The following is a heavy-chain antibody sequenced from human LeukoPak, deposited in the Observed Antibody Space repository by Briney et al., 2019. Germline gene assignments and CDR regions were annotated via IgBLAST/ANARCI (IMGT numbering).Heavy chain of an antibody. CDR2: ISDDASHK. Sequence: GGSLRLSCVGSGFRFSNYGTHWVRPAPGKGLEWVAVISDDASHKYYADSVKGRFTISRDNSKNTLYLQMDSLRLEDTAVFYCAKNREGYSKLDWGQGTLVTVSS. CDR1: GFRFSNYG. D-gene: IGHD6-13*01. J-gene: IGHJ4*02. V-gene: IGHV3-30*18. CDR3: AKNREGYSKLD.